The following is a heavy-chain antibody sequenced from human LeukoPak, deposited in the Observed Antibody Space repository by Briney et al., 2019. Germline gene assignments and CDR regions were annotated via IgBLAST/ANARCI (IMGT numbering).Heavy chain of an antibody. CDR1: GFTVSSNY. CDR2: IYSGGNT. Sequence: GGSLRLSCVASGFTVSSNYMSWVRQAPGKGLEWVSVIYSGGNTYYADSVKGRFTISRDNSKNTLCLQMNSLRAEDTAVYYCARGRPPFNFDYWGQGTLVTVSS. CDR3: ARGRPPFNFDY. J-gene: IGHJ4*02. V-gene: IGHV3-53*01.